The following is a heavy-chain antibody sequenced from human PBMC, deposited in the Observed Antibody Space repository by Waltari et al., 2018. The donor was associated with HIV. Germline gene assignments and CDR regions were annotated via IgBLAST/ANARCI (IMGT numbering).Heavy chain of an antibody. J-gene: IGHJ4*02. CDR2: IYSDGSNK. D-gene: IGHD6-13*01. CDR3: ARDRWVASSNWYVDF. Sequence: QVQLVAFGGGVVQPGGSLRLSCAASGFRFSKSGLHWVRQTPGRGLEWVAGIYSDGSNKSYTDAIKGRFTVSRDNSKNTLNLQMDGLRADDTGVYYCARDRWVASSNWYVDFWGQGTLVSVSA. CDR1: GFRFSKSG. V-gene: IGHV3-30*19.